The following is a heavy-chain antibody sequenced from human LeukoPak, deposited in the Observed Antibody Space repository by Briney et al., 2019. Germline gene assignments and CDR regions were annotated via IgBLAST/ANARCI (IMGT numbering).Heavy chain of an antibody. CDR1: GYMFTSYG. V-gene: IGHV1-18*01. CDR2: ISGYNSNT. Sequence: ASVKVSCKASGYMFTSYGLSWVRQTPGQGLEWMGWISGYNSNTKYGQKFQGRVTMTTDTSTNTAYMELGSLRSDDTAVYYCARVESWEHSGSSQDAFDIWGQGTMVTVSS. D-gene: IGHD1-26*01. J-gene: IGHJ3*02. CDR3: ARVESWEHSGSSQDAFDI.